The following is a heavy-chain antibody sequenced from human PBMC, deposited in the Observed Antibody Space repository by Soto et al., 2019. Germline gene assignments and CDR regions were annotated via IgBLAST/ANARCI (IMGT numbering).Heavy chain of an antibody. D-gene: IGHD6-19*01. J-gene: IGHJ5*02. CDR3: ARDLAVAGRINWFDP. Sequence: VKVSCKASGYTFTSYGISWVRQAPGQGLEWMGWISAYNGNTNYAQKLQGRVTMTTDTSTSTAYMELRSLRSDDTAVYYCARDLAVAGRINWFDPWGQGTLVTVSS. CDR1: GYTFTSYG. CDR2: ISAYNGNT. V-gene: IGHV1-18*01.